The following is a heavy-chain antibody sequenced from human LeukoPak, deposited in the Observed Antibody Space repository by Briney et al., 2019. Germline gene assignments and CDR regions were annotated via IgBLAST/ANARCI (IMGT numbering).Heavy chain of an antibody. Sequence: PGGSLRLSCAASGFTFSSYGMHWVRQAPGKGLEWVAVIWYDGSNKYYADSVKGRFTISRDNSKNTLYLQMNSLRAEDTAVYYCARDGGAAGRYYGMDVWGQGTTVTVSS. CDR3: ARDGGAAGRYYGMDV. CDR2: IWYDGSNK. D-gene: IGHD6-13*01. V-gene: IGHV3-33*01. CDR1: GFTFSSYG. J-gene: IGHJ6*02.